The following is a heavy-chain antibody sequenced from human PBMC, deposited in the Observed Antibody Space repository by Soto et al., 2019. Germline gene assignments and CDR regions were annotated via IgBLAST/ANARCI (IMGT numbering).Heavy chain of an antibody. Sequence: SETLSLTCTVSGGSISSGGYYWSWIRQHPGKGLEWIGYIYYSGSTNYNPSLKSRVTISVDTSKNQFSLKLSSVTAADTAVYYCARDSLDFWSGYSYNWFDPWGQGTLVTVSS. V-gene: IGHV4-61*08. CDR2: IYYSGST. D-gene: IGHD3-3*01. J-gene: IGHJ5*02. CDR1: GGSISSGGYY. CDR3: ARDSLDFWSGYSYNWFDP.